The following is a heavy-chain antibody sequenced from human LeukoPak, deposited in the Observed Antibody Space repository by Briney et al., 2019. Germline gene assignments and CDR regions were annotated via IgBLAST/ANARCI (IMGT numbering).Heavy chain of an antibody. D-gene: IGHD4-17*01. V-gene: IGHV4-38-2*02. Sequence: SETLSLTCTVSGYSISSGYYWGWIRQPPGKGLEWIGSIYHSGSTYYNPSLKSRVTISVDTSKNQFSLKLSSVTAADTAVYYCARAALDYGDYRNWFVPWGQGTLVTVSS. CDR1: GYSISSGYY. CDR2: IYHSGST. J-gene: IGHJ5*02. CDR3: ARAALDYGDYRNWFVP.